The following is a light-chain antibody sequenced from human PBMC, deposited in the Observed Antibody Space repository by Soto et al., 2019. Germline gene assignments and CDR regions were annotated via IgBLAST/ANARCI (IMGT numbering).Light chain of an antibody. J-gene: IGKJ3*01. Sequence: IQMTQSPSSVSASVGDRVTITCRASQPISSWLAWYQQKPGQPPNLLIYSASTLRSGVPSRFSGSESGTLFTLTVSSLQPEDFATYYCQQLFIYPPTFGPGTKVDIK. CDR3: QQLFIYPPT. CDR2: SAS. CDR1: QPISSW. V-gene: IGKV1-12*01.